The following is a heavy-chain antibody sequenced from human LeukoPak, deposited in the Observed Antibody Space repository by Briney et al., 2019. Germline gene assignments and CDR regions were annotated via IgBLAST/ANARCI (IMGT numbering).Heavy chain of an antibody. CDR3: AKDGPVGYSSSWYSVDYGMDV. V-gene: IGHV3-9*01. D-gene: IGHD6-13*01. CDR2: ISWNSGSI. CDR1: GFTFDDYA. Sequence: GGSLRLSCAASGFTFDDYAMHWVRQAPGKGLEWVSGISWNSGSIGYADSEKGRFTISRDNAKNSLYLQMNSLRAEDTALYYCAKDGPVGYSSSWYSVDYGMDVWGQGTTVTVSS. J-gene: IGHJ6*02.